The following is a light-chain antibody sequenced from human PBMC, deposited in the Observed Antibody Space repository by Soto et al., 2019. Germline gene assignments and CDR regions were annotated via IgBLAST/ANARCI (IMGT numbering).Light chain of an antibody. V-gene: IGKV3-11*01. CDR2: YAS. J-gene: IGKJ5*01. Sequence: EVVLTQATATLSLSPGQRATLSCRASHSVGTNLMWYQQKPGQPPRLLISYASNRATGIPGRFSGGGSGTDFTLTITSLVPADFAVYYCQQRGNWPITFALGTRLEI. CDR1: HSVGTN. CDR3: QQRGNWPIT.